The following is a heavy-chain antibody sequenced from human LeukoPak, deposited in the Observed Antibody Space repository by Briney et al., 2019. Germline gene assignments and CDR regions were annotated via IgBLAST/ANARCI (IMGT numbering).Heavy chain of an antibody. Sequence: SVKVSCKASGGTFSRYALSWVRQAPGQGLEWMGRIIPMIGITNCAQSFQGRVTLTADKTTSTAYMELTSLRAEDTAVYYCARLTDYLVDSVIGYWGQGTLITVSS. CDR1: GGTFSRYA. D-gene: IGHD1-14*01. CDR3: ARLTDYLVDSVIGY. V-gene: IGHV1-69*04. CDR2: IIPMIGIT. J-gene: IGHJ1*01.